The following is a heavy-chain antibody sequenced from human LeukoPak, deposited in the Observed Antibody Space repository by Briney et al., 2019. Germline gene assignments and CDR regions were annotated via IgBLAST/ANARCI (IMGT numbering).Heavy chain of an antibody. CDR3: ARDRKSGSSYYYYMDV. V-gene: IGHV1-69*13. CDR1: GGTFSSYA. J-gene: IGHJ6*03. D-gene: IGHD1-26*01. Sequence: SVKVSCKASGGTFSSYAISWVRQAPGQGLEWMGGIIPIFGTANYAQKFQGRVTITADESTSTAYMELSSLRSEDTAVYYCARDRKSGSSYYYYMDVWGKGTTVTVSS. CDR2: IIPIFGTA.